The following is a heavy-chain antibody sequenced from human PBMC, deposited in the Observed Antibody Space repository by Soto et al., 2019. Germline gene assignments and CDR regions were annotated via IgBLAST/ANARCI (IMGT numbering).Heavy chain of an antibody. D-gene: IGHD2-15*01. CDR2: INAGNGDT. CDR1: GYTFINYA. CDR3: ARGGAGYYFDY. Sequence: QVQLVQSGAEEKKPGASVKVSCKASGYTFINYAIHWVRQAPGQRLEWMGWINAGNGDTKYSQKFQGRVTITRDTSANTAYMKLSGLRSEGTAVYYCARGGAGYYFDYWGQGTLVTVSS. V-gene: IGHV1-3*05. J-gene: IGHJ4*02.